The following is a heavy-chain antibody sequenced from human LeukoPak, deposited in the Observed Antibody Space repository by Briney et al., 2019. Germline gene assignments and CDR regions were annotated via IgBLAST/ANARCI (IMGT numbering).Heavy chain of an antibody. Sequence: GGSLRLSCAPSGFTVSSNYMSWVRQAPGKGLEWVSGINWNGGSTGYADSVKGRFTISRDNAKNSLYLQMNSLRAEDTALYYCARTTVTTDGVFDYWGQGTLVTVSS. D-gene: IGHD4-17*01. V-gene: IGHV3-20*04. J-gene: IGHJ4*02. CDR3: ARTTVTTDGVFDY. CDR1: GFTVSSNY. CDR2: INWNGGST.